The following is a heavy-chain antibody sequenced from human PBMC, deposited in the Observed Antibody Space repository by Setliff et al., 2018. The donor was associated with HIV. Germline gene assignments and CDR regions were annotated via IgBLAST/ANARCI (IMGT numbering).Heavy chain of an antibody. CDR1: GYTFTSDH. V-gene: IGHV1-8*02. CDR3: ARGYSAAGTLYYYGMDV. CDR2: MNPNSGNT. D-gene: IGHD6-13*01. J-gene: IGHJ6*02. Sequence: GASVKVSCKASGYTFTSDHLHWVRQAPGQGLEWMGWMNPNSGNTGYAQKFQGRVTMTRNTSISTAYMELSSLRSEDTAVYYCARGYSAAGTLYYYGMDVWGQGTTVTVSS.